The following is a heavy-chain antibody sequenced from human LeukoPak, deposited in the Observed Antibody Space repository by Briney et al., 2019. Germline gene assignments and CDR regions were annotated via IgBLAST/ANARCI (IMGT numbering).Heavy chain of an antibody. V-gene: IGHV4-59*08. J-gene: IGHJ4*02. Sequence: SETLSLTCTVSGGSINSHYWSWIRQPPGKGLEWIGYIYYSGNTNYNPSLQSRVTISVDRSKSQFSLKLSSVTAADTAVYYCARCVAVAGIIRDWGQGTLVTVSS. CDR2: IYYSGNT. CDR3: ARCVAVAGIIRD. CDR1: GGSINSHY. D-gene: IGHD6-19*01.